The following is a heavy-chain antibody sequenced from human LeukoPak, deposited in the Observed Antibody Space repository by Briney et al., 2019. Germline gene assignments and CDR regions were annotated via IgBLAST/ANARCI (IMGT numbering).Heavy chain of an antibody. D-gene: IGHD3-22*01. J-gene: IGHJ4*02. CDR1: GFSFSTYG. Sequence: GGSLRLSCAASGFSFSTYGMHWVRQAPLKGLEWVAAISYDGRNQNYADSVKGRFTIFRDNSQNTLYLQMNSLRAEDTAVYYCAKDAYLRITMIVVVMLLDYWGQGTLVTVSS. CDR2: ISYDGRNQ. V-gene: IGHV3-30*18. CDR3: AKDAYLRITMIVVVMLLDY.